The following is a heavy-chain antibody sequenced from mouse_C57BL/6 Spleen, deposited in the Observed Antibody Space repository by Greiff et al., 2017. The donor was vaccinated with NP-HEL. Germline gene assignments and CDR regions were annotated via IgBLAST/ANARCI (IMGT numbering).Heavy chain of an antibody. J-gene: IGHJ2*01. Sequence: VQRVESGGGLVQPKGSLKLSCAASGFSFNNYAMNWVRQAPGKGLEWVARIRSKSNNYATYYADSVKDRFTISRDDSESMLYLQMNNLKTEDTAMYYCVRQGYSNPYFDYWGQGTTLTVSS. V-gene: IGHV10-1*01. CDR1: GFSFNNYA. CDR2: IRSKSNNYAT. D-gene: IGHD2-5*01. CDR3: VRQGYSNPYFDY.